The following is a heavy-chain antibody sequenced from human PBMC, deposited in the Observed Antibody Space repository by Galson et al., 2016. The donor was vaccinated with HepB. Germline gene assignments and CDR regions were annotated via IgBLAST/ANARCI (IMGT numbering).Heavy chain of an antibody. D-gene: IGHD3-22*01. CDR3: AGEGGTPVRRSGYVDY. CDR2: IYYSGRT. J-gene: IGHJ4*02. CDR1: GDSISSGGYY. V-gene: IGHV4-31*03. Sequence: TLSLTCTVSGDSISSGGYYWSWIRQHPGKGLEWIGYIYYSGRTYFNPSPKSRVTISVDTSKNQSSLKLSSVTAADTAVYYCAGEGGTPVRRSGYVDYWGQGTLVTVSS.